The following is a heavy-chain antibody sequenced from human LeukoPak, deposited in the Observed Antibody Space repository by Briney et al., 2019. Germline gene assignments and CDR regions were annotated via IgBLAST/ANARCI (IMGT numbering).Heavy chain of an antibody. D-gene: IGHD3-22*01. CDR2: IYPGDSDT. Sequence: GESLKISCKGSGYSFTSYWIGWVRQMPGKGLEWMGIIYPGDSDTRYSPSFQGQVTISADKSISTAFLQWSSLKASDAAIYYCARRVISSGYFDYWGQGTLVTISS. V-gene: IGHV5-51*01. J-gene: IGHJ4*02. CDR1: GYSFTSYW. CDR3: ARRVISSGYFDY.